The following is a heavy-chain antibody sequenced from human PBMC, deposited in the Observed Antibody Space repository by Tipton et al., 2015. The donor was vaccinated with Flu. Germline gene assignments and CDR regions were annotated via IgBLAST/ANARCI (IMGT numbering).Heavy chain of an antibody. CDR2: ISSSGSTI. Sequence: SLRLSCAASGFTFSSYEMNWVRQAPGKGLEWVSYISSSGSTIYYADSVKGRFTISRDNAKNSLYLQMNSLRAEDTAVYYCARDKGSGYYRDAFDIWGQGTMVTVSS. J-gene: IGHJ3*02. CDR1: GFTFSSYE. V-gene: IGHV3-48*03. D-gene: IGHD3-22*01. CDR3: ARDKGSGYYRDAFDI.